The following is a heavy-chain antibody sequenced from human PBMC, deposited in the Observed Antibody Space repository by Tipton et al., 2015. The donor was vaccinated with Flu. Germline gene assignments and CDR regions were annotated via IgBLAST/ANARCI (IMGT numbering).Heavy chain of an antibody. CDR1: GEALGSSYY. CDR2: IHTSAGT. Sequence: GEALGSSYYWAWIRQPPGRGLEWIGNIHTSAGTYYNPSLKSRVTISVDRSKNQFSLRLASVTAADTAVYYCARDPSLGMPDYFDYWGQGILVTASS. V-gene: IGHV4-38-2*02. J-gene: IGHJ4*02. D-gene: IGHD2-2*01. CDR3: ARDPSLGMPDYFDY.